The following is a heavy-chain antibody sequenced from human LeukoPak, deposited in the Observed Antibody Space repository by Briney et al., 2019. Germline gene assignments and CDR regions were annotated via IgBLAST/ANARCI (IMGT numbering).Heavy chain of an antibody. D-gene: IGHD6-13*01. V-gene: IGHV1-2*02. CDR3: AREWGSSSWFNWFDP. CDR2: INPNSGGT. Sequence: ASVKVSCKASGYTFTGYYMHWVRQAPGQGLEWMGWINPNSGGTNYAQKFQGRVTMTRDTSISTAYMELSRLRSDDTAVHYCAREWGSSSWFNWFDPWGQGTLVTVSS. J-gene: IGHJ5*02. CDR1: GYTFTGYY.